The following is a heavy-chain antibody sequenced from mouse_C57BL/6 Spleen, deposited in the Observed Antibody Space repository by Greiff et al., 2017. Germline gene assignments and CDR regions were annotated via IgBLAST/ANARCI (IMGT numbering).Heavy chain of an antibody. D-gene: IGHD2-4*01. V-gene: IGHV1-82*01. CDR2: IYPGDGDT. J-gene: IGHJ4*01. CDR3: ARGVYYDYDDAMDY. Sequence: VQLQESGPELVKPGASVKISCKASGYAFSSSWMNWVKQRPGKGLEWIGRIYPGDGDTNYNGKVKGKATLTADKSSSTAYMQLSSLTSEDSAVYFCARGVYYDYDDAMDYWGQGTSVTVSS. CDR1: GYAFSSSW.